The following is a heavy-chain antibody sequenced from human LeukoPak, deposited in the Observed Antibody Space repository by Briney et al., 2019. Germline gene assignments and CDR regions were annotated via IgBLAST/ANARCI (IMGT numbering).Heavy chain of an antibody. CDR1: GGSFSGYY. CDR3: ARYFWSGYHYYYYYYMDV. D-gene: IGHD3-3*01. Sequence: PSETLSLTCAVYGGSFSGYYWSWIRQPPGKGLEWIGEINHSGSTNYNPSLKSRVTISVDTSKNQFSLKLSSVTAADTSVYYCARYFWSGYHYYYYYYMDVWGKGTTVTVSS. J-gene: IGHJ6*03. V-gene: IGHV4-34*01. CDR2: INHSGST.